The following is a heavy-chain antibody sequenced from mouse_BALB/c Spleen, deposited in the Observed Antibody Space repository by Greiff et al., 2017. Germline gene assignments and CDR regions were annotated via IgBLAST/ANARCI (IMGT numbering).Heavy chain of an antibody. CDR3: AREGLGFDY. CDR1: GFTFSSFG. J-gene: IGHJ2*01. D-gene: IGHD3-3*01. CDR2: ISSGSSTI. V-gene: IGHV5-17*02. Sequence: EVKLVESGGGLVQPGGSRKLSCAASGFTFSSFGMHWVRQAPEKGLEWVAYISSGSSTIYYADTVKGRFTISRDNPKNTLFLQMTSLRSEDTAMYYCAREGLGFDYWGQGTTLTVAS.